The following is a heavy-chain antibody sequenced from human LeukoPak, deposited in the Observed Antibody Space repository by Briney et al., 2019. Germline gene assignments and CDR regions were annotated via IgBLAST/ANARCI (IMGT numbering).Heavy chain of an antibody. Sequence: GGSLRLSCAASGFPFSDYGIHWVRQAPGKGLEWVSYISSSGSTIYYADSVKGRFTISRDNAKNSLYLQMNSLRAEDTAVYYCARGRDGYNYPGAFDIWGQGTMVTVSS. V-gene: IGHV3-48*04. CDR3: ARGRDGYNYPGAFDI. CDR2: ISSSGSTI. D-gene: IGHD5-24*01. J-gene: IGHJ3*02. CDR1: GFPFSDYG.